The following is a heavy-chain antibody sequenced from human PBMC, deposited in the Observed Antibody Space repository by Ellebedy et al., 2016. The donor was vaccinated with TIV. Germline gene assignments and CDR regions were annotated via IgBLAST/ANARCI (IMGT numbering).Heavy chain of an antibody. CDR1: GGAIDSYY. CDR3: AGAVAGIRY. CDR2: IYHSGIT. D-gene: IGHD6-19*01. V-gene: IGHV4-59*01. J-gene: IGHJ4*02. Sequence: MPGGSLRLSCTVSGGAIDSYYWTRIRQPPGKGLEWIGYIYHSGITNYSPSLESRLTISIDKSKKQFSLRLSSVTAADTAVYYCAGAVAGIRYWGQGTLVTVSS.